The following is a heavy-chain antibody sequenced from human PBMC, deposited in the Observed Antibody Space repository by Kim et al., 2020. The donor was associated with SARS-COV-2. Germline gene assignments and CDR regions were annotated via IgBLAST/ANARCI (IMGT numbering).Heavy chain of an antibody. Sequence: QNFQGRVTMTTDTSTSTAYMELRSLTSDDTAVYYCARDTHCSGGTCADYWGQGTLVTVSS. D-gene: IGHD2-15*01. CDR3: ARDTHCSGGTCADY. J-gene: IGHJ4*02. V-gene: IGHV1-18*01.